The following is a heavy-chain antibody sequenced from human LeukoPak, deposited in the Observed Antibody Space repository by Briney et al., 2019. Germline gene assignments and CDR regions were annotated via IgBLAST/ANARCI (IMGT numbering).Heavy chain of an antibody. D-gene: IGHD5-18*01. V-gene: IGHV3-23*01. Sequence: PGGSLRLSCSASGFTFSSYAMSWVRQAPGKGLQWVSAISGSGGSTYYADSAKGRFTISRDNSKNTLYLQMNSLRAQDTAVYYCAKVLLRDPCPDTAMVPYDYWGQGTLVTVSS. CDR3: AKVLLRDPCPDTAMVPYDY. CDR2: ISGSGGST. J-gene: IGHJ4*02. CDR1: GFTFSSYA.